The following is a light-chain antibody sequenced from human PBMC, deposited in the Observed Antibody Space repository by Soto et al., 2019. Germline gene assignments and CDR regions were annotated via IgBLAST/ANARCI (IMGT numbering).Light chain of an antibody. Sequence: DIQMTQSPSTLFASVGDRVTMTCRASQSISSWLAWYQQKPGKAPKLLIYKASSLESGVPSRFSGTGSGTEFTLSISSLQPDDFATYYCKQYNSYWTFGQGTKVEIK. J-gene: IGKJ1*01. CDR2: KAS. V-gene: IGKV1-5*03. CDR3: KQYNSYWT. CDR1: QSISSW.